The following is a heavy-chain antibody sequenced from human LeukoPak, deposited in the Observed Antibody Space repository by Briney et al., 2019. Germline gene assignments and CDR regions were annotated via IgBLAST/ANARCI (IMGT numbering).Heavy chain of an antibody. CDR3: ARVGCSSTSCYDPFYGMDV. Sequence: ASVKVSCKASGYTFTSYYMHWVRQAPGQGLEWMGIINPSGGSTSYAQKFQGRVTMTRDTSTSTVYMELSSLRSDDTAVYYCARVGCSSTSCYDPFYGMDVWGQGTTVTVSS. V-gene: IGHV1-46*01. D-gene: IGHD2-2*01. CDR1: GYTFTSYY. CDR2: INPSGGST. J-gene: IGHJ6*02.